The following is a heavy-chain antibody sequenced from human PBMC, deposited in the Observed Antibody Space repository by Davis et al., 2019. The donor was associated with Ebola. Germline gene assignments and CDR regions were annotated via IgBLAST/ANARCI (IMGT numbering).Heavy chain of an antibody. Sequence: PGGSLRLSCAASGFTFSSYGMHWVRQAPGKGLEWVSAISGSGGSTYYADSVKGQFTISRDNSKNTLYLQMNSLRAEDTAVYYCAKDEFFAFDPWGQGTLVTVSS. CDR3: AKDEFFAFDP. V-gene: IGHV3-23*01. J-gene: IGHJ5*02. CDR2: ISGSGGST. CDR1: GFTFSSYG. D-gene: IGHD3-10*01.